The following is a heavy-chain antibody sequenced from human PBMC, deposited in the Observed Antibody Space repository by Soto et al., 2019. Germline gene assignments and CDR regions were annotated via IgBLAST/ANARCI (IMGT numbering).Heavy chain of an antibody. CDR3: ARDENWFDP. CDR1: GGSISSYY. V-gene: IGHV4-59*01. J-gene: IGHJ5*02. CDR2: IYYSGST. Sequence: AETLSLTCTVSGGSISSYYWSWIRQPPGKGLEWIGYIYYSGSTNYNPSLKSRVTISVDTSKNQFSLKLSSVTAADTAVYYCARDENWFDPWGQGTLVTVSS.